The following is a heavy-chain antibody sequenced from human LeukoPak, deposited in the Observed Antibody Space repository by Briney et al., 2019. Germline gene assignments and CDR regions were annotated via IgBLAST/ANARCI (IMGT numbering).Heavy chain of an antibody. Sequence: SVKVSCKASGGTFSSYAISRVRQAPGQGLEWMGGIIPIFGTANYAQKFQGRVTITADESTSTAYMELSSLRSEDTAVYYCARELSGEVDYFDYWGQGTLVTVSS. J-gene: IGHJ4*02. CDR3: ARELSGEVDYFDY. CDR1: GGTFSSYA. D-gene: IGHD2-15*01. CDR2: IIPIFGTA. V-gene: IGHV1-69*13.